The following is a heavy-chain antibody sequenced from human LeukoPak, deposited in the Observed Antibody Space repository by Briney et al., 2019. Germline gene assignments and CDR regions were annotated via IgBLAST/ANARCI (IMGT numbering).Heavy chain of an antibody. J-gene: IGHJ6*02. Sequence: IQPGGSLRLSCAASGFTVSSNYMSWVRQAPGKGLEWVSVIYSGGSTYYADSVKGRFTISRDNSKNTLYLQLDSLRAEDTAVYYCAKDSSSSNHFYGMDVWGQGTTVTVSS. CDR2: IYSGGST. D-gene: IGHD6-6*01. CDR1: GFTVSSNY. CDR3: AKDSSSSNHFYGMDV. V-gene: IGHV3-53*05.